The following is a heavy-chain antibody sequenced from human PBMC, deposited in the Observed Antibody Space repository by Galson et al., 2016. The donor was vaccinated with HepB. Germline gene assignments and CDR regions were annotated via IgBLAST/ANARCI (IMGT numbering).Heavy chain of an antibody. D-gene: IGHD2-21*01. V-gene: IGHV4-34*01. CDR1: GGSFNAHY. CDR2: INYAGST. Sequence: SETLSLTCGVYGGSFNAHYWSWIRRSPGKGLEWIGEINYAGSTKYNPSLKSRVTISVDTSKNQFSLKLKSMTAADTAVYFCAGVVVAATNWFDPWGQGTLVTVSS. CDR3: AGVVVAATNWFDP. J-gene: IGHJ5*02.